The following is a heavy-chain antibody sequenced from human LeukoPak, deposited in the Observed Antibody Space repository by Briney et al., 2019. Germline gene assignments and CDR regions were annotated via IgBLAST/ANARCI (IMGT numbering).Heavy chain of an antibody. CDR2: INQDGGET. J-gene: IGHJ4*02. CDR1: GFTSGHIFSSYW. V-gene: IGHV3-7*01. D-gene: IGHD2-15*01. Sequence: GGSLRLSCVASGFTSGHIFSSYWMSWVRQAPGKGLEWVANINQDGGETYYVDSVKGRFTISRDSAKSSLYLQMDSLRAEDTAVYYCVRDLPCSGGSCYSTPDDYWGQGTLVTVSS. CDR3: VRDLPCSGGSCYSTPDDY.